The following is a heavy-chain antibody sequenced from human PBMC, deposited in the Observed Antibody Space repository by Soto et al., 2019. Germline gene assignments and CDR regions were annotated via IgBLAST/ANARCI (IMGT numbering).Heavy chain of an antibody. CDR3: VRQRSGAFDI. J-gene: IGHJ3*02. Sequence: QVQLVESGGGVVQPGKSLRLACAASGFIFSDYGLHWIRQAPGKGLEWVTVIWYDGSNEYYADSVKGRFTISRDNSKNMVYPQMNSLRVEDTAVYYCVRQRSGAFDIWGQGTMVTVSS. V-gene: IGHV3-33*03. CDR1: GFIFSDYG. CDR2: IWYDGSNE.